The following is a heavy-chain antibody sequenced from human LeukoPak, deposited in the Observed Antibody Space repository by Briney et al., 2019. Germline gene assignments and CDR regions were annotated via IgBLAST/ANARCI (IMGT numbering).Heavy chain of an antibody. D-gene: IGHD1-26*01. CDR3: ARTSGSYRNFDY. CDR1: GFTFSSYS. V-gene: IGHV3-21*01. Sequence: GGSLRLSCAASGFTFSSYSMNWVRQAPGKGLEWVSSISSSSSYINYADSVKGRFTISRDNAKNSLYLQMHSLRAEDTAVYYCARTSGSYRNFDYWGQGTLVTVSS. J-gene: IGHJ4*02. CDR2: ISSSSSYI.